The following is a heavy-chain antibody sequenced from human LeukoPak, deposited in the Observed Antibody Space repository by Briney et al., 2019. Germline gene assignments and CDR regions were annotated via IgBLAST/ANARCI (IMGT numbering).Heavy chain of an antibody. J-gene: IGHJ4*02. D-gene: IGHD2-15*01. CDR1: GFTLSNYG. V-gene: IGHV3-33*01. Sequence: PGGSLRLSCAASGFTLSNYGMHWVRQAPGKGLEWVAVIWYDGSNKYYADSVKGRFTISRDNSMNTLYLQMNSLRAEDTAVYYCARDPRIGYCSGGTCSFLDYWGQGTLVTVSS. CDR3: ARDPRIGYCSGGTCSFLDY. CDR2: IWYDGSNK.